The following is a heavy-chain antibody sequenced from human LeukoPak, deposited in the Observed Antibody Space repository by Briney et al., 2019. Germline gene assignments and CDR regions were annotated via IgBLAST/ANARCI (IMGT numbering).Heavy chain of an antibody. CDR1: GFTFSSYA. V-gene: IGHV3-30*04. CDR2: ISYDGSNK. Sequence: GGSLRLSCAASGFTFSSYAMHWVRQAPGKGLEWVAVISYDGSNKYYADSVKGRFTISRDNSKNTLYLQMNSLRAEDTAVYYCAREGLRYFDWPLRIDYWGQGTLVTVSS. CDR3: AREGLRYFDWPLRIDY. J-gene: IGHJ4*02. D-gene: IGHD3-9*01.